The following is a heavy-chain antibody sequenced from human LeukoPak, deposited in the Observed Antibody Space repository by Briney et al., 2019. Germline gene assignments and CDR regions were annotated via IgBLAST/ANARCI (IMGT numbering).Heavy chain of an antibody. D-gene: IGHD1-26*01. CDR2: FDPEDGET. CDR1: GYTLTELS. V-gene: IGHV1-24*01. Sequence: ASVTVSCKVSGYTLTELSMHWVRQAPGKGLEGMGGFDPEDGETIYAQKFQGRVTMTEDTSTDTAYMELSSLRSEDTAVYYCATTGIVGATYLFDYWGQGTLVTVSS. CDR3: ATTGIVGATYLFDY. J-gene: IGHJ4*02.